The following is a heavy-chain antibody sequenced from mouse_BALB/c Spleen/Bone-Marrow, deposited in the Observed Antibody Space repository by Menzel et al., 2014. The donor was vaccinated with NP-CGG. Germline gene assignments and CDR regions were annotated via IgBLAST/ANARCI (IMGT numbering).Heavy chain of an antibody. CDR2: INPGSGGT. CDR1: GYAFTNYL. J-gene: IGHJ4*01. CDR3: ARSLLRLQNAMDY. D-gene: IGHD1-2*01. V-gene: IGHV1-54*01. Sequence: VQLQQSGAELVRPGTSVKVSCKASGYAFTNYLIEWVKQRPGQGLEWIGVINPGSGGTNYNEKFKGKATLTADKSSSTAYMQLSSLTSDDSAAYFCARSLLRLQNAMDYWGQGTSVTVSS.